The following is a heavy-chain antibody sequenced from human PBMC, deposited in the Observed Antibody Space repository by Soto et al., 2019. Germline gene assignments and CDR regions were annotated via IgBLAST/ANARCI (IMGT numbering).Heavy chain of an antibody. V-gene: IGHV1-8*01. D-gene: IGHD3-22*01. Sequence: GASVKVSCKASGYTFTSYDINWVRQATGQGLEWMGWMNPNSGNTDYAQKFQGRLTMTTDSSTTTAYMELRSLRSDDTAVYYCARDYYANSGYFDYWGQGTLVTVSS. CDR2: MNPNSGNT. CDR3: ARDYYANSGYFDY. J-gene: IGHJ4*02. CDR1: GYTFTSYD.